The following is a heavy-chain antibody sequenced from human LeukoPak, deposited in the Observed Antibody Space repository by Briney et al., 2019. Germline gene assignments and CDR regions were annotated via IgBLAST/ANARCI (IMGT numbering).Heavy chain of an antibody. D-gene: IGHD4-17*01. V-gene: IGHV4-59*08. CDR3: VRLKRRSDYIDS. Sequence: SETLSLTCIVSGDSIRDNFWSWIRQPPGEGLEYLGYIHDTGSSNYNPSLRSRVTMTADTSQNEVSLSLRSVTAADTAVYYCVRLKRRSDYIDSWGQGIRVTVSS. CDR1: GDSIRDNF. CDR2: IHDTGSS. J-gene: IGHJ4*02.